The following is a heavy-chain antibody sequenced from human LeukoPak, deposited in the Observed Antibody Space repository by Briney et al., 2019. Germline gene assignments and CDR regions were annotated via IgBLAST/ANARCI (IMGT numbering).Heavy chain of an antibody. D-gene: IGHD5-18*01. Sequence: GGSLRLSCAASGFPFTAYAMAWVRQAPGKGPEWVSSISPQGTTYYADSVKGRFTVSRDNSRNTLFLQMGSLRADDMAVYYCAKPRVDSGTGSSYGHGLDFWGQGTLVTVSS. J-gene: IGHJ4*02. V-gene: IGHV3-23*01. CDR2: ISPQGTT. CDR3: AKPRVDSGTGSSYGHGLDF. CDR1: GFPFTAYA.